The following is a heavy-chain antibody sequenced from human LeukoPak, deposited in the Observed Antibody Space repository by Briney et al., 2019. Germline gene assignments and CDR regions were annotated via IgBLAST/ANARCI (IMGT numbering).Heavy chain of an antibody. CDR1: GFTFSSYA. V-gene: IGHV3-30*04. D-gene: IGHD6-13*01. Sequence: GRSLRLSCAASGFTFSSYAMHWVRQAPGKGLEWVAVISYDGSNKYYADSVKGRFTISRDNSKNTLYLQMNSPRAEDTAVYYCARGETPIAAAGIRYWGQGTLVTVSS. J-gene: IGHJ4*02. CDR3: ARGETPIAAAGIRY. CDR2: ISYDGSNK.